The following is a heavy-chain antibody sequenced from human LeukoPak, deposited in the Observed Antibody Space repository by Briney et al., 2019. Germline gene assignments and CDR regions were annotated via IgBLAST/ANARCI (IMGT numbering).Heavy chain of an antibody. CDR1: GGTFSSYA. D-gene: IGHD1-26*01. V-gene: IGHV1-69*06. CDR3: ARDPIGLIVGARRSDAFDI. CDR2: IIPIFGTA. Sequence: ASVKVSCKASGGTFSSYAISWVRQAPGQGLEWMGGIIPIFGTANYAQKFQGRVTITADKSTSTAYMELSSLRSEDTAVYYCARDPIGLIVGARRSDAFDIWGQGTVVTVSS. J-gene: IGHJ3*02.